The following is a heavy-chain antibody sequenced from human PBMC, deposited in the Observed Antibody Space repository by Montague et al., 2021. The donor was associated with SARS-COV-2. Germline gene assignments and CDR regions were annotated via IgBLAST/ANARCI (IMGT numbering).Heavy chain of an antibody. V-gene: IGHV4-31*03. CDR2: IYYSGST. D-gene: IGHD6-19*01. Sequence: TLSLTCTVSGGSISSGDYYWSWIRQHPGKGLEWIGYIYYSGSTYYXPSLKSRVTISVDTSKNQFSLKLSSVTAADTAVYYCASGGSYSSGWNGVDYYYGMDVWGQGTTVTVSS. CDR3: ASGGSYSSGWNGVDYYYGMDV. J-gene: IGHJ6*02. CDR1: GGSISSGDYY.